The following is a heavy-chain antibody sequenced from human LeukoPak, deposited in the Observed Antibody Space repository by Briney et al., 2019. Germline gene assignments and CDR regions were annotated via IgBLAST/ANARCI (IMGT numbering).Heavy chain of an antibody. CDR3: ARAGRGYSGYEVYY. CDR2: IYYSGST. CDR1: GGSISSGDYY. D-gene: IGHD5-12*01. J-gene: IGHJ4*02. V-gene: IGHV4-30-4*01. Sequence: SETLSPTCTVSGGSISSGDYYWSWIRQPPGKGLEWIGYIYYSGSTYYNPSLKSRVTVSVDTSKNQFSLKLSSVTAADTAVYYCARAGRGYSGYEVYYWGQGTLVTVSS.